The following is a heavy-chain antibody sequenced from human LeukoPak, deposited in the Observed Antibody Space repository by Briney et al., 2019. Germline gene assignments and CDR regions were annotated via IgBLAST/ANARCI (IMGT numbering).Heavy chain of an antibody. Sequence: ASVKVSCKASGYTFTGYYMHWVRQAPGQGLEWMGWINPNSGGTNYAQKFQGRVTMTRDTSISTAYMELSRLRADDTAVYYCARGIFTDIVATMGYYYMDVWGKGTTVTVSS. J-gene: IGHJ6*03. CDR3: ARGIFTDIVATMGYYYMDV. CDR2: INPNSGGT. D-gene: IGHD5-12*01. V-gene: IGHV1-2*02. CDR1: GYTFTGYY.